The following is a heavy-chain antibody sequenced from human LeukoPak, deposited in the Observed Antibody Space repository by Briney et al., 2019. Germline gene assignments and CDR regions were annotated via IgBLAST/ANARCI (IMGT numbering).Heavy chain of an antibody. CDR1: GFTFSSRA. CDR2: NSGSGGST. CDR3: AKDTVGSGWYEGFDY. Sequence: GGSLRLSCAASGFTFSSRAMSWVRQAPGKGLEWVSANSGSGGSTYYVDSVRGRFTISRDNSKNTLYLQMNSLRAEDTAIYYCAKDTVGSGWYEGFDYWGQGTLVTVSS. V-gene: IGHV3-23*01. J-gene: IGHJ4*02. D-gene: IGHD6-19*01.